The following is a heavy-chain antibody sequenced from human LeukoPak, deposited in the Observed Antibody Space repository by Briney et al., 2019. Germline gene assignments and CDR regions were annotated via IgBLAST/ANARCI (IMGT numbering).Heavy chain of an antibody. CDR2: IIPILGIA. Sequence: SVKVSCKASGGTFSSYAISWVRQAPGQGLEWMGRIIPILGIANYAQKFQGRVTITADKSTSTAYMELSSLRSEDTAVYYCAVLGGNNSLGFLIDYWGQGTLVTVSS. CDR3: AVLGGNNSLGFLIDY. CDR1: GGTFSSYA. D-gene: IGHD1/OR15-1a*01. J-gene: IGHJ4*02. V-gene: IGHV1-69*04.